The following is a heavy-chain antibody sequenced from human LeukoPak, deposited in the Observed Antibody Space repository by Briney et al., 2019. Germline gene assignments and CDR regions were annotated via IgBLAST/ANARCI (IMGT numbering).Heavy chain of an antibody. J-gene: IGHJ6*02. CDR3: ARDIVVVVAATPGYYGMDV. V-gene: IGHV1-69*13. CDR2: IIPIFGTA. Sequence: SVKVSCKASGGTFSSYAISWVRQAPGQGLEWMGGIIPIFGTANYAQKFQGRVTITADESTSTAYMELSSLRSEDTAVYYCARDIVVVVAATPGYYGMDVWGQGTTVTVSS. D-gene: IGHD2-15*01. CDR1: GGTFSSYA.